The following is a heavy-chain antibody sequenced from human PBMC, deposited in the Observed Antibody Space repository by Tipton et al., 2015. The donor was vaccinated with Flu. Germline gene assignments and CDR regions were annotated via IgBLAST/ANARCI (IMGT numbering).Heavy chain of an antibody. D-gene: IGHD6-6*01. J-gene: IGHJ5*02. CDR2: IYTSGST. CDR1: GGSISSYY. CDR3: ARDRGEAARPSWFDP. Sequence: TLSLTCTVSGGSISSYYWSWIRQPAGKGLEWIGRIYTSGSTYYNPSLKSRVTISVDTSKNQFSLKLSSVTAADTAVYYCARDRGEAARPSWFDPWGQGTLVTVSS. V-gene: IGHV4-4*07.